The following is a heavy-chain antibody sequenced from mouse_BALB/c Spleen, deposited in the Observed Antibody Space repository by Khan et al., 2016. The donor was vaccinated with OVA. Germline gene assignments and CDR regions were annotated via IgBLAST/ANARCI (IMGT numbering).Heavy chain of an antibody. Sequence: EQAGPALLKTGASVKISCQASDYPFTSYYKHWVKQSHGTRLEGIGCNYPFNCGTTYNQKFKGKATLTGGKSSSTAYMHLSTLTSEDSAVYCCARRTLDYWGQGTSLTVSS. V-gene: IGHV1S135*01. CDR3: ARRTLDY. J-gene: IGHJ4*01. CDR2: NYPFNCGT. CDR1: DYPFTSYY.